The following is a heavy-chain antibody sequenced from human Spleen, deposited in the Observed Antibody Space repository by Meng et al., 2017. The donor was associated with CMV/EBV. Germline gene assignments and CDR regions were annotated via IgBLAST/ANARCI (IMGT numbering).Heavy chain of an antibody. J-gene: IGHJ3*02. CDR1: GGSFSGYY. Sequence: SETLSLTCAVYGGSFSGYYWSWIRQPPGKGLEWIGEINHSGSTNYNPSLKSRVTISVDTSKNQFSLKLSSVTAADTAVYYCASSYCSSTSCYWGAFDIWGQGTMVTVSS. CDR2: INHSGST. V-gene: IGHV4-34*01. D-gene: IGHD2-2*01. CDR3: ASSYCSSTSCYWGAFDI.